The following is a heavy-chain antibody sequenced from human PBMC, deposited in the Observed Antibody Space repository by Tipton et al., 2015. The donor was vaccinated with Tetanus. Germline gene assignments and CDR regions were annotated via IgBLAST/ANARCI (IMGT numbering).Heavy chain of an antibody. Sequence: SLRLSCAASGSGFNFINFAMNWVRQAPGKGLEWVAAITGSGGSRYYADSVKGRISISRDNSKNTLYLQMNSLKTEDTAVYYCTTSGIVGSGYRVDYWGRGTLVVVSS. D-gene: IGHD1-26*01. CDR2: ITGSGGSR. J-gene: IGHJ4*02. V-gene: IGHV3-23*01. CDR1: GSGFNFINFA. CDR3: TTSGIVGSGYRVDY.